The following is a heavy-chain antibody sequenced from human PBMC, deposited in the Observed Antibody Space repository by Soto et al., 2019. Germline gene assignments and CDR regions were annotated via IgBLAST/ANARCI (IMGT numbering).Heavy chain of an antibody. J-gene: IGHJ4*02. V-gene: IGHV2-5*01. D-gene: IGHD6-13*01. CDR1: GFSLSTSGVG. CDR3: AHSPDQRDGSSWYKGAYFDY. CDR2: IYWNDDK. Sequence: SGPTLVNPTQTLTLTCTFSGFSLSTSGVGVGWIRQPRGKALEWLALIYWNDDKRYSPSLKSRLTITKDTSKNQVVITMTNMEPVDTATYYCAHSPDQRDGSSWYKGAYFDYWGQGTLVTVSS.